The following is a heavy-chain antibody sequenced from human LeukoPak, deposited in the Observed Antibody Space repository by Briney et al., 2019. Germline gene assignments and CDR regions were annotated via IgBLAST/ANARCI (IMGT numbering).Heavy chain of an antibody. CDR2: ISSSSSYI. Sequence: PGGSLRLSCAASGFTFSSYSMNWVRQAPGKGLEWVSSISSSSSYIYYADSVKGRFNISRDNAKNSLYLQMNSLRAEDTAVYYCARDSYYDSSGPDAFDIWGQGTMVTVSS. D-gene: IGHD3-22*01. J-gene: IGHJ3*02. V-gene: IGHV3-21*01. CDR3: ARDSYYDSSGPDAFDI. CDR1: GFTFSSYS.